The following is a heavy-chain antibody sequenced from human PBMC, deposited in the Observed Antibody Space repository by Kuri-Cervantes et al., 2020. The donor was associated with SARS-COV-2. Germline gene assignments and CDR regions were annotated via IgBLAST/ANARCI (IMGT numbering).Heavy chain of an antibody. J-gene: IGHJ3*02. CDR2: IYYSGRT. CDR1: GGSVSSAAYY. Sequence: SETLSLTCTVSGGSVSSAAYYWSWIRQPPGKGLEWIGYIYYSGRTNYNPSLKSRVTISIDTSKNHFSLKLSSVTAADTAVYYCARSGFYDSRGPGAFDIWGQGTMVTVSS. CDR3: ARSGFYDSRGPGAFDI. D-gene: IGHD3-22*01. V-gene: IGHV4-61*03.